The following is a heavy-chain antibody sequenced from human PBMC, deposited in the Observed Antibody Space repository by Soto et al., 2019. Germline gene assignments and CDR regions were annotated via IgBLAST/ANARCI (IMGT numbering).Heavy chain of an antibody. D-gene: IGHD2-15*01. Sequence: QVQLVESGGGVVQPGRSLRLSCAASGFTFSSYAMHWVRQAPGKGLEWVAVISYDGSNKYYADSVKGRFTISRDNSKNTLYLQMNSLRAEDTAVYYCARYCIGGSCSDAFDIWGQGTMVTVSS. CDR1: GFTFSSYA. CDR3: ARYCIGGSCSDAFDI. CDR2: ISYDGSNK. J-gene: IGHJ3*02. V-gene: IGHV3-30-3*01.